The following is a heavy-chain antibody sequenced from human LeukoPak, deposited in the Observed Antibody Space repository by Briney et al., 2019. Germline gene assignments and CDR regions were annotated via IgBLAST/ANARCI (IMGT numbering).Heavy chain of an antibody. V-gene: IGHV1-8*01. J-gene: IGHJ6*02. Sequence: ASVKVSCRASGYTFTSYDINWVRQATGQGLEWMGWMNPNSGNTGYAQKFQGRVTMTRNTSISTAYMELSSLRSDDTAVYYCARDDHNPLGYDFWSGYTNYYGMDVWGQGTTVTVSS. CDR2: MNPNSGNT. D-gene: IGHD3-3*01. CDR3: ARDDHNPLGYDFWSGYTNYYGMDV. CDR1: GYTFTSYD.